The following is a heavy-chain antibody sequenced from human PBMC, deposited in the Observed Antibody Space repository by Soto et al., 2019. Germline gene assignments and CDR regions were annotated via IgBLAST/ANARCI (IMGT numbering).Heavy chain of an antibody. D-gene: IGHD6-19*01. Sequence: SVKVSCKASGGTFSSYAISWVRQAPVQGLEWMGWIIPIFGTADYAQKFQGRVTITADESTSTAYMELSSLRSEDTAVYYCARAAVAGTFCFDYWGQGTLVTVSS. CDR3: ARAAVAGTFCFDY. CDR1: GGTFSSYA. J-gene: IGHJ4*02. V-gene: IGHV1-69*13. CDR2: IIPIFGTA.